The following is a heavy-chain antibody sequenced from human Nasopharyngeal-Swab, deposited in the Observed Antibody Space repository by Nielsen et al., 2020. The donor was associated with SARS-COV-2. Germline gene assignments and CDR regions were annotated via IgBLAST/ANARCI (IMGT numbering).Heavy chain of an antibody. V-gene: IGHV3-9*01. J-gene: IGHJ5*02. CDR1: GFTFDDYA. D-gene: IGHD2-15*01. Sequence: SLKISCAASGFTFDDYAMHWVRQAPGKGLEWVSGISWNSGSIGYADSVKGRFTISRDNAKNSLYLQMNSLRAEGTALYYCAKGGYCSGGSCFNWFDPWGQGTLVTVSS. CDR2: ISWNSGSI. CDR3: AKGGYCSGGSCFNWFDP.